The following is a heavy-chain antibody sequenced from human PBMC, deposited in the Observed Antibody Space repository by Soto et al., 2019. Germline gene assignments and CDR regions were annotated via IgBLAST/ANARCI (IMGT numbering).Heavy chain of an antibody. Sequence: QVQLVQSGAEVKKPGSSVKVSCKASGGTFSSYAISWVRQAPGQGLEWMGGIIPIFGTANYAQKFQGRVTITADESTSTGDMELSRMRSEDRVVYYCEREYKGGTRGGMDVWGQGTTVTVSS. D-gene: IGHD1-20*01. CDR1: GGTFSSYA. CDR3: EREYKGGTRGGMDV. J-gene: IGHJ6*02. V-gene: IGHV1-69*01. CDR2: IIPIFGTA.